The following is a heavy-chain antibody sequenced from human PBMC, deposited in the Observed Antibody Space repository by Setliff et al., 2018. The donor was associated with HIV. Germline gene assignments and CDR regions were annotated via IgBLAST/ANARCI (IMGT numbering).Heavy chain of an antibody. CDR3: VRGVTRDISGYYRDEYFQH. V-gene: IGHV1-18*01. Sequence: ASVKVSCKASGYTFTSYGISWVRQAPGQGLEWMGWISAYNGNTNYAQKLQDRVIMTTDTSTNTAYMEMRTLRSDDTAVYYCVRGVTRDISGYYRDEYFQHWGQGTPVTVSS. CDR1: GYTFTSYG. J-gene: IGHJ1*01. CDR2: ISAYNGNT. D-gene: IGHD3-22*01.